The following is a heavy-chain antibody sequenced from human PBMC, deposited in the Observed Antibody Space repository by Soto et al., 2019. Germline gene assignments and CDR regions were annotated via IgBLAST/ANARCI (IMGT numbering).Heavy chain of an antibody. D-gene: IGHD2-15*01. V-gene: IGHV3-48*03. Sequence: PGGSLRLSCAASGFTFSSYEMNWVRQAPGKGLEWVSHISSSGSTIYYADSVKGRFTISRDNAKNSLYLQMNSLRAEDTAVYYCATTPPGLLDVWGQGTTVTVSS. CDR2: ISSSGSTI. J-gene: IGHJ6*02. CDR3: ATTPPGLLDV. CDR1: GFTFSSYE.